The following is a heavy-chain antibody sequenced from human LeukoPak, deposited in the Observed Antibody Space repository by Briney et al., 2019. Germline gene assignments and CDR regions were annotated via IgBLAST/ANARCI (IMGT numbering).Heavy chain of an antibody. CDR1: GYIFTSYN. D-gene: IGHD3-16*01. CDR3: ARVTFDTSYYYMDV. CDR2: ISAYNGNT. J-gene: IGHJ6*03. Sequence: ASVKVSCKASGYIFTSYNMNWVRQAPGQGLEWMGWISAYNGNTNYAQKLQGRVTMTTDTSTSTAYMELRSLRSDDTAVYYCARVTFDTSYYYMDVWGKGTTVTVSS. V-gene: IGHV1-18*04.